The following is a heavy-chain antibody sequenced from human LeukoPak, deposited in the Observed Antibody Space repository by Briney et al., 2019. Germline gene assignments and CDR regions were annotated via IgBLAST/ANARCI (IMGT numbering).Heavy chain of an antibody. CDR1: GFTFNNYA. J-gene: IGHJ4*02. CDR3: ARDSAGNDY. D-gene: IGHD6-13*01. CDR2: IKQDGSEK. Sequence: GGSLRLSCAASGFTFNNYAMNWVRQAPGKGLEWVANIKQDGSEKYYVDSVKGRFTISRDNAKNSLCLQMNSLRAEDTAMYYCARDSAGNDYWGQGTLVTVSS. V-gene: IGHV3-7*01.